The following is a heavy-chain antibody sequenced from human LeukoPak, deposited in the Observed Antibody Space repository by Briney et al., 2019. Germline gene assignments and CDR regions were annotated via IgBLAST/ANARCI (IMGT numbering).Heavy chain of an antibody. Sequence: PSETLSLTCTVPGGSISSYYWSWIRQPAGKGLEWIGRIYTSGSTNYRPSLKSRVTISVDTSKNQVSLRLRSVTAADTAVYYCARGLRNRSSGTRFDVFDIWGQGTMVTVSS. D-gene: IGHD6-6*01. J-gene: IGHJ3*02. CDR2: IYTSGST. V-gene: IGHV4-4*07. CDR3: ARGLRNRSSGTRFDVFDI. CDR1: GGSISSYY.